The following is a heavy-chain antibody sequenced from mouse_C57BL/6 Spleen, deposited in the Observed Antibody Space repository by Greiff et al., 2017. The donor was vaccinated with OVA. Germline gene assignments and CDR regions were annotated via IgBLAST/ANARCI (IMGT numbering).Heavy chain of an antibody. CDR2: IDPASGYT. V-gene: IGHV14-3*01. Sequence: VQLQQSVAELVRPGASVKLSCTASGFNFKNNYMHWVKQRPEQGLEWIGRIDPASGYTKYAPKFKGKATISADTSSNTAYLQLSSLTSEDTAICSCAGSPSRLWGQGTTLTVSS. J-gene: IGHJ2*01. CDR3: AGSPSRL. CDR1: GFNFKNNY.